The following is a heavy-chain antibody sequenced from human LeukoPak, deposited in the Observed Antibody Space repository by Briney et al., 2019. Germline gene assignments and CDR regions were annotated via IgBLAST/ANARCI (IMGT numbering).Heavy chain of an antibody. CDR1: GFTFSSYE. CDR3: ARDDYVWGSPARFDY. CDR2: ISSSGSTI. J-gene: IGHJ4*02. Sequence: GGSLRLSCAASGFTFSSYEMNWVRQAPGKGLEWVSYISSSGSTIYYADSVKGRFTISRDNAKNSLYLQMNSLRAEDTAVYYCARDDYVWGSPARFDYWGQGTLVTVSS. V-gene: IGHV3-48*03. D-gene: IGHD3-16*01.